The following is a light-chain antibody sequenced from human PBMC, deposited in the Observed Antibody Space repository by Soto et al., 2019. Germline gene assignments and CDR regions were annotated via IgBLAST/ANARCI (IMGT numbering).Light chain of an antibody. CDR2: KAS. J-gene: IGKJ1*01. CDR3: QQYNSYPWT. V-gene: IGKV1-5*03. Sequence: DIQMTQSPSTLSASVGDRVTITCRASHSISSWLAWYQQKPGKAPKLLIYKASSLESGVPSRFSGSGSGTEFTLTISSLQPDDCATYYCQQYNSYPWTFGQGTKVEIK. CDR1: HSISSW.